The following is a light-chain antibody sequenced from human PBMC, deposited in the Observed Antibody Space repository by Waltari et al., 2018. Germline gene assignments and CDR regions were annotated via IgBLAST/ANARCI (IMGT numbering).Light chain of an antibody. V-gene: IGKV1-16*02. CDR2: AAS. Sequence: DIQMTQSPSSLSPSEGDRVIITCRASQAINTFLAWFQQKPGKAPRSLIYAASTLQSGVSSNFSGSGSGTNFTLTISSLQPEDCATYYCQQYNSFPPTFGGGTRVEI. CDR1: QAINTF. J-gene: IGKJ4*01. CDR3: QQYNSFPPT.